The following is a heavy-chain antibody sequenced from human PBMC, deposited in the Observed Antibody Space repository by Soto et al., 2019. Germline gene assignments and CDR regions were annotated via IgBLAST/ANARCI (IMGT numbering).Heavy chain of an antibody. CDR1: AASSGRSSYF. CDR3: ARRDRGGNGGKSFPF. J-gene: IGHJ4*02. D-gene: IGHD5-12*01. CDR2: LYYSGSA. Sequence: PSETLSLTCTVSAASSGRSSYFWGWIRQPPGKGLEWIGSLYYSGSAYYNPSLYSRVTISADTSKNLLSLKLRSVAAADTAVYYCARRDRGGNGGKSFPFWGPGTLVTVLS. V-gene: IGHV4-39*01.